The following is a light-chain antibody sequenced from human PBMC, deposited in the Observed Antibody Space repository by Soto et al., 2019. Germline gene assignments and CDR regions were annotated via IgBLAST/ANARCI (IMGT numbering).Light chain of an antibody. J-gene: IGKJ5*01. Sequence: DIQITQSPSSLPASVGDGLSIPCRASQRVSSYLTWYSQKSGKASRLRIYASSHLQAGSLSTFRDTGSARHFTLTQASLQPDDFATYYCQQCYRADTFGKGTRLEI. V-gene: IGKV1-39*01. CDR2: ASS. CDR1: QRVSSY. CDR3: QQCYRADT.